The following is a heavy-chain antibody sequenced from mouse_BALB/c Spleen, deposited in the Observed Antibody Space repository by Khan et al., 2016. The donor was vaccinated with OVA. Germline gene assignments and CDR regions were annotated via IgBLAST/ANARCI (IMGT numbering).Heavy chain of an antibody. Sequence: EVQLVESGPGLVNPSQSLSLTCTVSGYSITSDYAWNWIRQFPGNKLEWMGYINYSGSTNYNPALKSRLSITRDTSKNQFFLQLNSVTTEDTATYYCARDGSRYNYAMDYWGQGTSVTVSS. D-gene: IGHD1-1*01. V-gene: IGHV3-2*02. CDR1: GYSITSDYA. CDR3: ARDGSRYNYAMDY. CDR2: INYSGST. J-gene: IGHJ4*01.